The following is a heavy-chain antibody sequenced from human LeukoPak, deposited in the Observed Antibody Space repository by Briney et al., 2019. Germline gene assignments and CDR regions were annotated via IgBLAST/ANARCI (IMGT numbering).Heavy chain of an antibody. J-gene: IGHJ5*02. Sequence: PSETLSLTCIVSGGSISSSTYYWGWIRQPPGEGLEWIVSINYSGSTYFNPSLKSQVTISVDTSKNQFSLKVNSVTAADTAVYYCARVHSSGWYGDWFDPWGQGTLVTVSS. D-gene: IGHD6-19*01. CDR2: INYSGST. CDR1: GGSISSSTYY. V-gene: IGHV4-39*01. CDR3: ARVHSSGWYGDWFDP.